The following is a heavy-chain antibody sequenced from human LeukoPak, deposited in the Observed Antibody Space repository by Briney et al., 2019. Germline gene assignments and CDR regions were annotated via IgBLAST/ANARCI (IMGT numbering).Heavy chain of an antibody. D-gene: IGHD5-12*01. J-gene: IGHJ4*02. CDR1: GFTFSSYA. CDR3: AKYPWGSGYGYIDY. Sequence: GGSLRLSCAASGFTFSSYAMNWVRQAPGKGLEWVSTITGSGDNTYYADSVKGRFTISRDNSKNTLYLHMNSLRAEDTALYYCAKYPWGSGYGYIDYWGQGTLVTVSS. CDR2: ITGSGDNT. V-gene: IGHV3-23*01.